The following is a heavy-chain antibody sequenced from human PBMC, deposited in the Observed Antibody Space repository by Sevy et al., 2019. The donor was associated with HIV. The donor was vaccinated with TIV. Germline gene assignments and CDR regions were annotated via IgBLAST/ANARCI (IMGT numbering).Heavy chain of an antibody. Sequence: GGSLRLSCAASGFTFSSYSMNWVRQAPGKGLEWVSYISSRSSTASYADSVKGRFAISRDNAKKTLYLQTNTLRDEDTAVYYCVRDPDSSGWYDGAYFDSWGQGTLVTVSS. J-gene: IGHJ4*02. CDR2: ISSRSSTA. CDR1: GFTFSSYS. CDR3: VRDPDSSGWYDGAYFDS. V-gene: IGHV3-48*02. D-gene: IGHD6-19*01.